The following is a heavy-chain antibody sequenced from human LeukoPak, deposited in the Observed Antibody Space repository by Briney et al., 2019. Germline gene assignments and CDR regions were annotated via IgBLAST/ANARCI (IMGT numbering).Heavy chain of an antibody. CDR1: GFTVSTNY. J-gene: IGHJ5*02. V-gene: IGHV3-53*01. D-gene: IGHD6-19*01. CDR2: IYSGGST. CDR3: ARDSSSGWYHWFDP. Sequence: GGSLRLSCAASGFTVSTNYMSWVRQAPGKGLEWVSVIYSGGSTYYADSVKGRFTISRDNSKNTLYLQMNSLRAEDTAVHFCARDSSSGWYHWFDPWGQGTLVTVSS.